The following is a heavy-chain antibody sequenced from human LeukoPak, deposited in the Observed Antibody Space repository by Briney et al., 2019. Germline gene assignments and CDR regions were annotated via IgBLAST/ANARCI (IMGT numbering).Heavy chain of an antibody. D-gene: IGHD3-10*01. CDR2: ISYDGSNK. Sequence: GGSLRLSCAASGFTFSSYAMHWVRQAPGKGLEWVAVISYDGSNKYYADSVKGRFTISRDNSKNTLYLQMNSLRAEDTAVYYCARDAVLLWFGEGWPKDYGMDVWGQGITVTVSS. J-gene: IGHJ6*02. CDR1: GFTFSSYA. CDR3: ARDAVLLWFGEGWPKDYGMDV. V-gene: IGHV3-30-3*01.